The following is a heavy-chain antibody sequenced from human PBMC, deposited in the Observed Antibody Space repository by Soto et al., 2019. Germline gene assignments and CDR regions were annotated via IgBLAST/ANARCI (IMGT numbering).Heavy chain of an antibody. CDR1: GYSFTTYW. V-gene: IGHV5-10-1*01. Sequence: GESLKISCQGSGYSFTTYWTSWVRQMPGKGLEWMGKIDPGDSSTNYSPSFRGHITISVDRSINTAHLQFSSLKAADTAVYYCARLEKWYYNYYGLDVWGQETMVTVSS. CDR2: IDPGDSST. D-gene: IGHD1-26*01. J-gene: IGHJ6*02. CDR3: ARLEKWYYNYYGLDV.